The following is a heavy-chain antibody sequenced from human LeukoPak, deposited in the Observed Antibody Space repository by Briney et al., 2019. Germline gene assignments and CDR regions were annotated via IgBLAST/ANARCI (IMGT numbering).Heavy chain of an antibody. V-gene: IGHV5-51*01. CDR1: EYSFATYW. CDR2: IYPSDSDT. J-gene: IGHJ4*02. CDR3: ARPLQGIVGATGFDY. Sequence: VESLKISCQGSEYSFATYWIAWLRQMPGKGLEWMGIIYPSDSDTRYSPSFQGQVTISADKSIKTAYLQWSNLKASDTAMYYCARPLQGIVGATGFDYWGQGTLVTVSS. D-gene: IGHD1-26*01.